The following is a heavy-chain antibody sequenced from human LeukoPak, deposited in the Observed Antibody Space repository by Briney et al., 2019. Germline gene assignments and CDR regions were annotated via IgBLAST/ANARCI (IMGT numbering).Heavy chain of an antibody. J-gene: IGHJ3*01. D-gene: IGHD3-10*01. CDR1: GYSFTGRC. CDR3: ARYGKSGTYSHGFDV. CDR2: IFPGGSDT. V-gene: IGHV5-51*01. Sequence: ESLKISCYAVGYSFTGRCFVWVRQMPGRGVEFMVSIFPGGSDTRYSPSFEGRVSISVDKSINTAYLQWSGLKASDTAMYYCARYGKSGTYSHGFDVWGQGTMVIVSS.